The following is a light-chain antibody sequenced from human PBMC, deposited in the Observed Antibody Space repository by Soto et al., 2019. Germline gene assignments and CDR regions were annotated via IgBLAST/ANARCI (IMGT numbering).Light chain of an antibody. Sequence: QSVLTQPPSASGTAGQVVTISCSGGDSNIGSNSVYWYQHLPRMAPERLIYYNNQRPSWVPDRFSCTRSGTSASLAIVGLGSEDEAVYYCAAWAASLSACVLGNGTKVIVL. CDR3: AAWAASLSACV. V-gene: IGLV1-47*02. CDR2: YNN. J-gene: IGLJ1*01. CDR1: DSNIGSNS.